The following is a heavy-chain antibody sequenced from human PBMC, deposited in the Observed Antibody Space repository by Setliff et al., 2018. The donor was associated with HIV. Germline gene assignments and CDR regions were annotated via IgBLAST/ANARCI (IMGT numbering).Heavy chain of an antibody. Sequence: ASVKVSCKASGSTFSTYDINWVRQAPGQGPEWMGWISTYSDETSYSQNLQGRLTMTTDTSTGTAYMELRSLRSDDTAVYYCARFAVAGTKWSDPWGQGTLVTVSS. CDR1: GSTFSTYD. J-gene: IGHJ5*02. D-gene: IGHD6-19*01. CDR2: ISTYSDET. V-gene: IGHV1-18*01. CDR3: ARFAVAGTKWSDP.